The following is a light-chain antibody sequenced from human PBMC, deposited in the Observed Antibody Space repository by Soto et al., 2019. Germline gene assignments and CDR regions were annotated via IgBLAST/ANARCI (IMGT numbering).Light chain of an antibody. J-gene: IGLJ3*02. CDR2: EVS. CDR3: SSYTSSSTWV. CDR1: SSDVGGYNY. V-gene: IGLV2-14*01. Sequence: QSALTKPASVSGSPGQSITISCTGTSSDVGGYNYVSWYQQHPGKAPKLIIYEVSNRPSGVSNHFSGSKSGNTASLTISGLQAEDEADYYCSSYTSSSTWVFGGGTKLTVL.